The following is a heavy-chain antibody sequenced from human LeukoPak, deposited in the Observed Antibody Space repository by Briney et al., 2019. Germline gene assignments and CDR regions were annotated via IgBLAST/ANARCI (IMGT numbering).Heavy chain of an antibody. CDR3: ARASGSYVYYFDY. V-gene: IGHV4-34*01. J-gene: IGHJ4*02. CDR2: INHSGST. Sequence: SETLSLTCAVYGGSFSGYYWSWIRQPPGKGLEWIGEINHSGSTNYNPSLKSRVTISVDTSKNQFPLKLSSVTAADTAVYYCARASGSYVYYFDYWGQGTLVTVSS. CDR1: GGSFSGYY. D-gene: IGHD1-26*01.